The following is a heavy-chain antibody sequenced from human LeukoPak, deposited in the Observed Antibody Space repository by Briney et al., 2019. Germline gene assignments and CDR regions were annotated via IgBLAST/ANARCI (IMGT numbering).Heavy chain of an antibody. CDR3: ARHSWLWFGAHGFDY. Sequence: SETLSLTCAVYGGSFSGYYWSWIRQPPGKGLGWIGEINHSGSTNYNPSLKSRVTISVDTSKNQFSLKLSSVTAADTAVYYCARHSWLWFGAHGFDYWGQGTLVTVSS. J-gene: IGHJ4*02. CDR1: GGSFSGYY. V-gene: IGHV4-34*01. CDR2: INHSGST. D-gene: IGHD3-10*01.